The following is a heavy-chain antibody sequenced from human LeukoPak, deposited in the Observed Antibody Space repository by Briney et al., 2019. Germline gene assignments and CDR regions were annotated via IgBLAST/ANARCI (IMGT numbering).Heavy chain of an antibody. D-gene: IGHD1-14*01. J-gene: IGHJ3*02. CDR2: IYHSGST. CDR3: AREGPGDAFDI. CDR1: GGSISSGGYS. V-gene: IGHV4-30-2*01. Sequence: PSETLSLTCAVSGGSISSGGYSWSWIRQPPGKGLEWIEYIYHSGSTYYNPSLKSRVTISVDRSKNQFSLKLSSVTAADTAVYYCAREGPGDAFDIWGQGTMVTVSS.